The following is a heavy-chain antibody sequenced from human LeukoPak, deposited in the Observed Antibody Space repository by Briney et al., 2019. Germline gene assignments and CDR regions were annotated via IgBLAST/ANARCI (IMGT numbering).Heavy chain of an antibody. Sequence: GESLKISCKGSGYRFTNYWIGWVRQMPGRGLEWMGIIYPGDSDTRYSPSFQGQVTISADKSISTAYLQWSSLKASDTAMYYCARETAIPRNWFGPWGQGTLVTVSS. D-gene: IGHD2-21*02. CDR3: ARETAIPRNWFGP. V-gene: IGHV5-51*01. J-gene: IGHJ5*02. CDR2: IYPGDSDT. CDR1: GYRFTNYW.